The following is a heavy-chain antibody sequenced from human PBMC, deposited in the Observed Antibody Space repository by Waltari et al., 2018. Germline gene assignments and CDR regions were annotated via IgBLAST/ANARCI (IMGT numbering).Heavy chain of an antibody. V-gene: IGHV3-43D*03. CDR3: AKDIGSSGWYYFDY. Sequence: EVQLVESGGVVVRPGGSLRLSCAASGFTFDDYAMHWVRQAPGKGLEWVSLISWDGGSTYYADSVKGRFTISRDNSKNSLYLQMNSLRAEDTALYYCAKDIGSSGWYYFDYWGQGTLVTVSS. J-gene: IGHJ4*02. CDR1: GFTFDDYA. D-gene: IGHD6-19*01. CDR2: ISWDGGST.